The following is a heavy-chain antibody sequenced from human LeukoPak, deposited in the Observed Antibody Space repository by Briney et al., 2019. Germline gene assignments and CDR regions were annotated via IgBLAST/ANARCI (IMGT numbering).Heavy chain of an antibody. J-gene: IGHJ4*02. D-gene: IGHD3-22*01. CDR2: IYSGGST. Sequence: GGSLRLSCAATGFTVSSNYMSWVRQAPGKGLEWVSVIYSGGSTYYADSVKGRFTISRDNSKNTLYLQMNSLRAEDTAVYYCAGDGAGYSFDYWGQGTLVTVSS. CDR1: GFTVSSNY. CDR3: AGDGAGYSFDY. V-gene: IGHV3-66*02.